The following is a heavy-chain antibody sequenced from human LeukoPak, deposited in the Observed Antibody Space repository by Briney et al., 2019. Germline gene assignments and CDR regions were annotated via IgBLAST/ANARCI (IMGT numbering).Heavy chain of an antibody. V-gene: IGHV4-31*03. Sequence: SETLSLTCTVSGVSISSGGYYWSWIRQHPGKGLEWIGYIYYSGSTYYNPSLKSRVTISVDTSKNQFSLKLSSVTAADTAVYYCARAGEEYPLKAFDIWGQGTMVTVSS. CDR1: GVSISSGGYY. D-gene: IGHD7-27*01. J-gene: IGHJ3*02. CDR3: ARAGEEYPLKAFDI. CDR2: IYYSGST.